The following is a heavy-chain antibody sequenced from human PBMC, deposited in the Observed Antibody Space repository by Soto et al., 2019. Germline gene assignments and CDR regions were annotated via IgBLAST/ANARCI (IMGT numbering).Heavy chain of an antibody. CDR1: GFTFSDYG. CDR3: VRDQQWLQPVPLNFDY. D-gene: IGHD6-19*01. Sequence: QIQLVQSGAEVKKPGASVKVSCKASGFTFSDYGFSWVRQAPGRGLEWMGWISAFNGETNYTQKSEGRVAMTTDAATTTAYMELRSLTVDDTAVYYCVRDQQWLQPVPLNFDYWGQGTVVAVSS. J-gene: IGHJ4*02. V-gene: IGHV1-18*01. CDR2: ISAFNGET.